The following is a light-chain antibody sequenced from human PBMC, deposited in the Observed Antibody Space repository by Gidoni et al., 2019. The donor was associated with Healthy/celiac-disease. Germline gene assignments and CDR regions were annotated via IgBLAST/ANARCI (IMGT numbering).Light chain of an antibody. CDR3: QSYDSSLSVV. J-gene: IGLJ2*01. V-gene: IGLV1-40*01. CDR1: SSNIGAGYD. CDR2: GNS. Sequence: QSVLTPPPSVSGAPGQRVTISCTGSSSNIGAGYDVHWYQQLPGKAPKLLIYGNSNRPSGVPDRFAGSKSVTSASLAITGLQAEDEADYYCQSYDSSLSVVFGGGTKLTVL.